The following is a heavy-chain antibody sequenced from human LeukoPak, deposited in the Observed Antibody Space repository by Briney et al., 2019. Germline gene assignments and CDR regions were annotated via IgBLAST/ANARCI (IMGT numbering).Heavy chain of an antibody. V-gene: IGHV1-8*03. CDR2: MNPNSGNT. J-gene: IGHJ6*03. CDR3: XXXXXXXNYXAXYYYYMDV. CDR1: GYTFTNYD. D-gene: IGHD4-11*01. Sequence: ASVKVSCKASGYTFTNYDINWVRQATGQGLEWMGWMNPNSGNTGYAEKFQGRVTITRDTSITTAYMELSSLRSEDSAVYYCXXXXXXXNYXAXYYYYMDVWGKGTTVTVSS.